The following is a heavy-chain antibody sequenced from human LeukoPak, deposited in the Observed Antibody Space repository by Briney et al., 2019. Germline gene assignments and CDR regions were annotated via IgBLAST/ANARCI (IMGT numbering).Heavy chain of an antibody. CDR1: GFTFSSYW. D-gene: IGHD4-11*01. CDR2: IKQDGSEK. CDR3: AITLTTRGLSFDY. J-gene: IGHJ4*02. V-gene: IGHV3-7*01. Sequence: PGGSLRLSCAASGFTFSSYWMSWVRQAPGKGLEWVANIKQDGSEKYYVDSVKGRFTISRDNAKNSLYLQMNSLRAEDTAVYYCAITLTTRGLSFDYWGQGTLVTVSS.